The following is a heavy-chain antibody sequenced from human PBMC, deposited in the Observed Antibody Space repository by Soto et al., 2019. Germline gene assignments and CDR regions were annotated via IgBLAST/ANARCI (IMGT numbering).Heavy chain of an antibody. CDR2: ISGSGGST. CDR1: GFTFSIYA. J-gene: IGHJ4*02. CDR3: AKDPWSSWYSRSIDDY. Sequence: PGGSLRLSCAASGFTFSIYAMSWVRQGPWKGLEWVSAISGSGGSTYYADSVKGRFTISRDNSKNTLYLQMNSLRAEDTAVYYCAKDPWSSWYSRSIDDYWGQGTLVTVSS. D-gene: IGHD6-13*01. V-gene: IGHV3-23*01.